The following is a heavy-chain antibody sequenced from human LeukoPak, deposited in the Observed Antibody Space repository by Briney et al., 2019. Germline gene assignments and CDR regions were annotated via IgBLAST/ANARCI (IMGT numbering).Heavy chain of an antibody. CDR2: ISSSSSYI. D-gene: IGHD4-17*01. V-gene: IGHV3-21*01. CDR3: ARADYGDYVPLYFDY. Sequence: PGGSLRLSCAASGFTFSSYSMNWVRQAPGKGLEWVSSISSSSSYIYYADSVQGRFTISRDNAKNSLYLQMNSLRAEDTAVYYCARADYGDYVPLYFDYWGQGTLVTVSS. J-gene: IGHJ4*02. CDR1: GFTFSSYS.